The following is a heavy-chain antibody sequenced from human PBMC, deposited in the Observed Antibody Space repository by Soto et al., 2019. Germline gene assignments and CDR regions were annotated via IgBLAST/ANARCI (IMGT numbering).Heavy chain of an antibody. V-gene: IGHV1-69*04. CDR1: GGTFSSYT. Sequence: ASVKVSCKASGGTFSSYTISWVRQAPGQGLEWMGRIIPILGIANYAQKFQGRVTITADKSTSTAYMELSSLRSEDTAVYYCARDREGLIGATIGNYWGQGTLVTVSS. J-gene: IGHJ4*02. D-gene: IGHD5-12*01. CDR3: ARDREGLIGATIGNY. CDR2: IIPILGIA.